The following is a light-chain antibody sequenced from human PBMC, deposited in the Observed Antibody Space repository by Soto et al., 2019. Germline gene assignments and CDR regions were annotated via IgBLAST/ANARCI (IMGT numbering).Light chain of an antibody. Sequence: QSALTQPASVSGSPGQSITISCTRTSSDVGSYNLVSWYQQHPGKAPKLMIYEVSKRPSGVSNRFSGSKSGNTASLTISGLQAEDEADYYCCSYAGSSTFYGFGTGTKV. CDR1: SSDVGSYNL. V-gene: IGLV2-23*02. CDR3: CSYAGSSTFYG. J-gene: IGLJ1*01. CDR2: EVS.